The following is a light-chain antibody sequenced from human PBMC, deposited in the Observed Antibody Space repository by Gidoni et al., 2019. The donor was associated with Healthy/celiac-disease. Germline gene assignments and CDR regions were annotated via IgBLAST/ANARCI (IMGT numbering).Light chain of an antibody. V-gene: IGKV3-11*01. CDR1: QSVSSY. Sequence: EIVLTQSPATLSLSPGERATLSCRASQSVSSYLAWYQQKPGQAPRLLIYDASNRATGIPARFRGSGSGTDFTFTISSLEPEDFAVYYCQQRSNWVFTFGPGTKVDIQ. J-gene: IGKJ3*01. CDR3: QQRSNWVFT. CDR2: DAS.